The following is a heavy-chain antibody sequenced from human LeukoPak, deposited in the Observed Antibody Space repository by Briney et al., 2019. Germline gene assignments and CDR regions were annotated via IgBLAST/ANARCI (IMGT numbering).Heavy chain of an antibody. D-gene: IGHD2-8*01. Sequence: GGSRRLSGAASGFTVSSNYMTWVRLAQGKGLEWVSFISSGGSTYYADSVKGRFTISRDNSKNTLYLQMNSLRAEDTAVYYCARLGGHRYCTNGVCYYCDYWGQGTLVTVSS. CDR2: ISSGGST. CDR1: GFTVSSNY. CDR3: ARLGGHRYCTNGVCYYCDY. J-gene: IGHJ4*02. V-gene: IGHV3-66*01.